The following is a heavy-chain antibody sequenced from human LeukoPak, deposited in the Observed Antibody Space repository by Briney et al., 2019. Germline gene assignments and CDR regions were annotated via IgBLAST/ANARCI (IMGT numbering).Heavy chain of an antibody. J-gene: IGHJ4*02. Sequence: PGRSLRLSCEASGFTFSSYALSWVRRAPGRGLEWGSAISGSGGSTYYADFVKGRFTISRDNSKNTLFLQMSSLRAEDTATYYCAKHYGSGTYYNYFTYCGQGTLVSVSS. V-gene: IGHV3-23*01. CDR3: AKHYGSGTYYNYFTY. CDR2: ISGSGGST. D-gene: IGHD3-10*01. CDR1: GFTFSSYA.